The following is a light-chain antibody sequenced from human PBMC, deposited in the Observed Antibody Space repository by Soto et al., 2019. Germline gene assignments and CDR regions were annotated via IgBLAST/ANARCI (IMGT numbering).Light chain of an antibody. CDR1: QVVCYSSNDKNY. J-gene: IGKJ1*01. Sequence: DTVMSQSPDSLALSLGERAPISSXSSQVVCYSSNDKNYLGWYQXKAXQPPXLXXYXASARDSGVHDRFSGSGSGTDFTLTISRLEPEDLALYYCQQYGRSPRMCGQATKVDI. V-gene: IGKV4-1*01. CDR2: XAS. CDR3: QQYGRSPRM.